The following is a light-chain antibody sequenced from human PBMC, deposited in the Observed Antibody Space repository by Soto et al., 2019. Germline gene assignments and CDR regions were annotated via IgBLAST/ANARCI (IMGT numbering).Light chain of an antibody. Sequence: DIQMTQSPSSLSASVGDRVTITCQASQDISNYLNWYQQKPGKAPKLLIYDASNLETGVPSRFSGSGSGTDFTFTISSLQPEDIATYYGQQYDNPSPMFGPGT. J-gene: IGKJ3*01. CDR3: QQYDNPSPM. CDR1: QDISNY. V-gene: IGKV1-33*01. CDR2: DAS.